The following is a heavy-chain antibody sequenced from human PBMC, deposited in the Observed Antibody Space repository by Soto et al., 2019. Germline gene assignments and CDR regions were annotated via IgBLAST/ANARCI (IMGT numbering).Heavy chain of an antibody. V-gene: IGHV4-59*08. Sequence: QVQLQESGPGLVKPSETLSLTCNVSGGSISSHYWSWIRQPPGKGLEWIGYIYYTGSTNYNPSLKSRVPISVDTSNNQFSLRLRSVTAADTAVYYCARPDNYFFYVDVWGKGTTVTVSS. J-gene: IGHJ6*03. CDR2: IYYTGST. CDR1: GGSISSHY. CDR3: ARPDNYFFYVDV.